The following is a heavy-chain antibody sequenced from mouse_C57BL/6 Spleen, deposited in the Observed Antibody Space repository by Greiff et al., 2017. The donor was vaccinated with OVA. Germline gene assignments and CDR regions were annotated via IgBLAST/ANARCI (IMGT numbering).Heavy chain of an antibody. Sequence: EVKLMESGPGLVKPSQSLSLTCSVTGYSITSGYSWNWIRQFPGNKLEWMGYISYDGSNNYNPSLKNRISITRDTSKNQFFLKLNSVTTEDTATYYCAREGVVATEDYAMDYWGQGTSVTVSS. CDR3: AREGVVATEDYAMDY. D-gene: IGHD1-1*01. CDR2: ISYDGSN. J-gene: IGHJ4*01. V-gene: IGHV3-6*01. CDR1: GYSITSGYS.